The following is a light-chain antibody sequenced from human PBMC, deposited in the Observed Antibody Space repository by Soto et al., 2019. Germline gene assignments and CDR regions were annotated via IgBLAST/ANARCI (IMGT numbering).Light chain of an antibody. Sequence: DIQMTQSPSSLSASVGDRVTITCRASQPIMNYLTWYQQQPGKAPKLLIFTASTLQSGVPSRFSGSGSETDFTLTIGSLQPEDFGTYYCQQSYTAPWTFGQGTKVEIK. CDR1: QPIMNY. CDR2: TAS. V-gene: IGKV1-39*01. CDR3: QQSYTAPWT. J-gene: IGKJ1*01.